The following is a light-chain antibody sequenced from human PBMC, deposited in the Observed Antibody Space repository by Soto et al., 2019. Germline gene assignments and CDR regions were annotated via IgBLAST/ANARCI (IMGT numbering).Light chain of an antibody. CDR1: RSIDIY. Sequence: EIVLTQSPATLSLSPGQRATLSCRASRSIDIYLAWYQQKPGQAARLLIYDASNRATGIPARFSGSGSGIDFTLTISSLEPEDFAIYYCQHRTNWPWTYGQGTKVEIK. CDR2: DAS. V-gene: IGKV3-11*01. CDR3: QHRTNWPWT. J-gene: IGKJ1*01.